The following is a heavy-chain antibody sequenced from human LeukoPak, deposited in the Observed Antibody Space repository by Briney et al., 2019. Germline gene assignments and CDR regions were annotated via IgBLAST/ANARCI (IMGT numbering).Heavy chain of an antibody. D-gene: IGHD3-10*01. Sequence: GGSLRLSCAVSGFTVSSNYMGWVRQAPGKGLEWVAVISYDGSNKYYADSVKGRFTISRDNSKNTLYLQMNSLRAEYTAVYYCTRWFGELLTVDYWGQGTLVTVSS. V-gene: IGHV3-30*03. CDR3: TRWFGELLTVDY. CDR1: GFTVSSNY. CDR2: ISYDGSNK. J-gene: IGHJ4*02.